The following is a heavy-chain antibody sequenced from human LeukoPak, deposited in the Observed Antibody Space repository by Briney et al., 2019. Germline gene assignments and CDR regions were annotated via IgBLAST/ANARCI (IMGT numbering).Heavy chain of an antibody. Sequence: SETLSLTCAVYGGSFSGYYWSWIRQPPGKGLEWIGEINHSGSTNYNPSLKSRVTISVDTSKNQFSLRLTSVTAADTSVYFCARHVRRGTSVTTHYLEYWGQGALVTVSS. CDR3: ARHVRRGTSVTTHYLEY. CDR1: GGSFSGYY. J-gene: IGHJ4*02. D-gene: IGHD3-16*01. V-gene: IGHV4-34*01. CDR2: INHSGST.